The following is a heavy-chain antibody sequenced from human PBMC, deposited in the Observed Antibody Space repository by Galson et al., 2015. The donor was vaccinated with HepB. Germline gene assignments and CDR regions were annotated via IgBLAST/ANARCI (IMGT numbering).Heavy chain of an antibody. CDR2: IIPMFGIT. J-gene: IGHJ6*02. CDR3: ARGKVGATGYYYYGMDV. V-gene: IGHV1-69*10. CDR1: GGTFSSYT. Sequence: SVKVSCKASGGTFSSYTFSWVRQAPGQGLDWMGGIIPMFGITNYAQKFQGRVTITGDKSTSTVYLELSSLRSEDTAIYYCARGKVGATGYYYYGMDVWGQGTTVTVSS. D-gene: IGHD1-26*01.